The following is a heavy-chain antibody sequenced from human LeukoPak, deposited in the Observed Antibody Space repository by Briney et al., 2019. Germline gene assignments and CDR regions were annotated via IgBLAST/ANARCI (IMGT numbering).Heavy chain of an antibody. D-gene: IGHD2-2*02. V-gene: IGHV1-24*01. Sequence: ASVKVSCKVSGYTLTELSMHWVRQAPGKGLEWMGGFDPEDGETIYAQKFQGRVTMTEDTSTDTAYMELSSLRSEDTAVYYCARDSRDIVVVPAAITDGWFDPWGQGTLVTVSS. J-gene: IGHJ5*02. CDR1: GYTLTELS. CDR2: FDPEDGET. CDR3: ARDSRDIVVVPAAITDGWFDP.